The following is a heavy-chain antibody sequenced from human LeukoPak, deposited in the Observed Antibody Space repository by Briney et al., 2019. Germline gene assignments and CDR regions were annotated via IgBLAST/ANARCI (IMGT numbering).Heavy chain of an antibody. V-gene: IGHV4-59*12. D-gene: IGHD5-18*01. CDR3: ARESYSHLDY. CDR1: GGSINNYY. J-gene: IGHJ4*02. CDR2: IYYSGST. Sequence: SETLSLTCSVSGGSINNYYWNWIRQPPGKGLEWIGYIYYSGSTRYNPSLQSRVTMSIGTSKNHFSLKLSSVTAADTAVYYCARESYSHLDYWGQGTLVTVSS.